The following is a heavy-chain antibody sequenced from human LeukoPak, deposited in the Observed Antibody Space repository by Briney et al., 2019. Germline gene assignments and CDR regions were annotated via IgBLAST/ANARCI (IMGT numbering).Heavy chain of an antibody. CDR2: INPSGGST. J-gene: IGHJ6*02. CDR3: ARVKVAAAGNYYYGMDV. V-gene: IGHV1-46*01. CDR1: GYTFTSYY. D-gene: IGHD6-13*01. Sequence: ASVKVSRKASGYTFTSYYMHWVRQAPGQGLEWMGVINPSGGSTSYAQKFQGRVTMTRDTSTSTVYMELSSLRSEDTAVYYCARVKVAAAGNYYYGMDVWGQGTTVTVSS.